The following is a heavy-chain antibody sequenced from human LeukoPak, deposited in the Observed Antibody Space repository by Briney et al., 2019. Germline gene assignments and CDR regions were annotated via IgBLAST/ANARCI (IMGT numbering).Heavy chain of an antibody. Sequence: ASVKVSCKVSGYTLTELSMHWVRQAPGKGLEWMGGFDPEDGETIYAQKFQGRVTMTEDTSTDTAYMELSSLRSKDTAVYYCATDDASGSYSAFDIWGQGTMVTVSS. CDR3: ATDDASGSYSAFDI. D-gene: IGHD1-26*01. V-gene: IGHV1-24*01. CDR1: GYTLTELS. J-gene: IGHJ3*02. CDR2: FDPEDGET.